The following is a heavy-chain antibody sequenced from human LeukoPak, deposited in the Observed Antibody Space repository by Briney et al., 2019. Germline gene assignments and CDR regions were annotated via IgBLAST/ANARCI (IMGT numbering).Heavy chain of an antibody. J-gene: IGHJ5*02. Sequence: GGSLRLSCAASGFTFSSYSMNWVREGPGEGLEWVSSISSSSSYIYYADSVKGRFTISRDNAKNSLYLQMNSLRAEDTAVHYCARDYYDSSGYGHHWFDPWGQGTLVTVSS. D-gene: IGHD3-22*01. CDR1: GFTFSSYS. V-gene: IGHV3-21*01. CDR3: ARDYYDSSGYGHHWFDP. CDR2: ISSSSSYI.